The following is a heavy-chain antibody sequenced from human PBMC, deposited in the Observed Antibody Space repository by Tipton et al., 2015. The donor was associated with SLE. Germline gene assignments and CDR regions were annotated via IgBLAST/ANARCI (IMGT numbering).Heavy chain of an antibody. CDR1: GGSISSGGYS. J-gene: IGHJ4*02. V-gene: IGHV4-30-4*07. D-gene: IGHD5-24*01. CDR3: ARDLDGYNYGDY. Sequence: TLSLTCAVSGGSISSGGYSWSWIRQPPGKGLEWIGNIFYSGRTDYNPSLKSRVTMSLDTSENQFSLKLSSVTAADTAVYYCARDLDGYNYGDYWGQGILVTVSS. CDR2: IFYSGRT.